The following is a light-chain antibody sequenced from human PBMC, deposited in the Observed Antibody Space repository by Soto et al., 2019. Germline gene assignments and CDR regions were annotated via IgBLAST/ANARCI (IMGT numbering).Light chain of an antibody. Sequence: EIVLTQSPATLSLSPGERATLSCRASQSVSSYLAWYQQKPGQPPRLLIYDASNRATGIPARFSGSGSGTDFNLTISSLEPEDFAVYYCQQRSNWQVTFGQGTRLEI. V-gene: IGKV3-11*01. J-gene: IGKJ5*01. CDR3: QQRSNWQVT. CDR1: QSVSSY. CDR2: DAS.